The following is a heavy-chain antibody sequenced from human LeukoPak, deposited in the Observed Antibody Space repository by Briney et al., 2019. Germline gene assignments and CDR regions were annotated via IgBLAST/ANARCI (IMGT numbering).Heavy chain of an antibody. D-gene: IGHD1-26*01. V-gene: IGHV3-7*01. J-gene: IGHJ4*02. Sequence: GGSLRLSCAASGSTSSRYYMSWVRQTPEKGLEWVANINQDGSEKNYVDSVKGRFTTSRDNAKNSLYLQMNSLRAEDTAVYYCASAAGWESAYWGRGTLVTVSS. CDR3: ASAAGWESAY. CDR1: GSTSSRYY. CDR2: INQDGSEK.